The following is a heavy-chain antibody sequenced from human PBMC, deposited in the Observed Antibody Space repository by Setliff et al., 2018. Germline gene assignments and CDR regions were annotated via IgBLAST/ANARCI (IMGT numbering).Heavy chain of an antibody. Sequence: PGGSLRLSCEASGFTFSRYWMHWVRQAPGKGLEWVASISSSSTKIFYAETVRGRFNISRDNAKNSLFLQMNNLRAEDTALYYCASSSGWIPWIQHWGPGTLVTVSS. J-gene: IGHJ1*01. D-gene: IGHD3-10*01. CDR2: ISSSSTKI. V-gene: IGHV3-21*01. CDR1: GFTFSRYW. CDR3: ASSSGWIPWIQH.